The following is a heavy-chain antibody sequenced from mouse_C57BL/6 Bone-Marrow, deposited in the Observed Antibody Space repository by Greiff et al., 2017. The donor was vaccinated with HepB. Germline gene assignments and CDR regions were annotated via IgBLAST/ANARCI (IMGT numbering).Heavy chain of an antibody. D-gene: IGHD2-2*01. CDR2: ISSGGSYT. Sequence: EVQLVESGGDLVKPGGSLKLSCAASGFTFSSYGMSWVRQTPDKRLEWVATISSGGSYTYYPDSVKGRFTISRDNAKNTLYLQMSSLKSEDTAMYYCARLVTSFAYWGQGTLVTVSA. CDR1: GFTFSSYG. J-gene: IGHJ3*01. CDR3: ARLVTSFAY. V-gene: IGHV5-6*01.